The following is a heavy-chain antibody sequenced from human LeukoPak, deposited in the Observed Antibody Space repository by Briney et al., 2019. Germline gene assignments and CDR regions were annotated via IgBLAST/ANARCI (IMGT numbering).Heavy chain of an antibody. CDR2: IYYSGST. Sequence: PSQTLSLTCTASGGSISSGGYYWSWIRQHPGKGLEWIGYIYYSGSTYYNPSLKSRVTISVDTSKNQFSLKLSSVTAADTAVYYCARAPLSLRLGELSWAFDIWGQGTMVTVSS. V-gene: IGHV4-31*03. CDR3: ARAPLSLRLGELSWAFDI. CDR1: GGSISSGGYY. J-gene: IGHJ3*02. D-gene: IGHD3-16*02.